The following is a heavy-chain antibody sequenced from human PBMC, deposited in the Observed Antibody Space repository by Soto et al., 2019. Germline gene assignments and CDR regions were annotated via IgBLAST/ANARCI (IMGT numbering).Heavy chain of an antibody. V-gene: IGHV1-69*19. J-gene: IGHJ3*02. CDR1: GGTFSNFA. Sequence: QVQLVQSGPEVKKPGSSVKVSCEASGGTFSNFAVNWVRQAPGQGLEWVGGIIPLFNVAKYAQKFEGRVPSVAVESTSTGDLDVSSLRSDDAAVYYCGASGRDVLGYNYKDTEGLDIWGQGTMVTVSS. D-gene: IGHD1-20*01. CDR3: GASGRDVLGYNYKDTEGLDI. CDR2: IIPLFNVA.